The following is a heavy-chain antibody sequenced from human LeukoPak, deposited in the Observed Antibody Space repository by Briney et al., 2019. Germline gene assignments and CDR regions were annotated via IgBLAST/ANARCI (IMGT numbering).Heavy chain of an antibody. D-gene: IGHD3-10*01. V-gene: IGHV1-2*02. CDR2: INPNSGGT. J-gene: IGHJ4*02. CDR3: AKGTGLWFGELFGGFDY. Sequence: ASVKVSCKASGYTFTSYAMNWVRQAPGQGLEWMGWINPNSGGTNYAQKFQGRVTMTRDTSISTAYMELSRLRSDDTAVYYCAKGTGLWFGELFGGFDYWGQGTLVTVSS. CDR1: GYTFTSYA.